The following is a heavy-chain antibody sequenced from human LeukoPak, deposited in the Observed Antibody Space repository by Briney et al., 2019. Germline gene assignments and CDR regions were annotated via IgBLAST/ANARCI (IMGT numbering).Heavy chain of an antibody. CDR3: ARENYGDYGGAWFDP. Sequence: HSGGSLRLSCAASGFTFSSYWMSWVRQAPGKGLEWVANIKQDGSEKYYVDSVKGRFTISRDNAKNSLYLQMNSLRAEDTAVYYCARENYGDYGGAWFDPWGQGTLVTVSS. CDR1: GFTFSSYW. V-gene: IGHV3-7*04. J-gene: IGHJ5*02. CDR2: IKQDGSEK. D-gene: IGHD4-17*01.